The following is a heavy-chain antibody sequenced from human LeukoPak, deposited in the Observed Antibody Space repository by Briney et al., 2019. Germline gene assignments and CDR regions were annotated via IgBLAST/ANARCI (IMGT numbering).Heavy chain of an antibody. J-gene: IGHJ4*02. CDR1: GFTFSSYA. D-gene: IGHD5-24*01. V-gene: IGHV3-23*01. CDR3: AKSGYNRFDY. CDR2: FSGSGGDT. Sequence: PGGSLRLSCAASGFTFSSYAMSWVRQAPGKGLEWVSAFSGSGGDTYYADSVKGRFTVSRDNSKNTLYLQMNSLRAEDTAVYYCAKSGYNRFDYWGQGTLVTVSS.